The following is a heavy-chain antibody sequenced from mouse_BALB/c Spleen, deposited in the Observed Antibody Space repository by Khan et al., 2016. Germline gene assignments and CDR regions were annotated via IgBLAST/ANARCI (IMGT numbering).Heavy chain of an antibody. CDR3: ASDGPNYAMDY. Sequence: EVQLQESGPGLMKPSQSLSLTCTVTGYSITSDYAWNWIRQSPGNKLEWMGYIIYSGSTTYTPSLKSRISITRNTSKNQFFLQLNSVTIEDTATYYCASDGPNYAMDYWGQGTSVTVSS. V-gene: IGHV3-2*02. D-gene: IGHD2-3*01. CDR2: IIYSGST. J-gene: IGHJ4*01. CDR1: GYSITSDYA.